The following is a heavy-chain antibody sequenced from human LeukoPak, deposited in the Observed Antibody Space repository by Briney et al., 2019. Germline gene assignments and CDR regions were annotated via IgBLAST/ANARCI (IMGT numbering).Heavy chain of an antibody. Sequence: PSETLSLTCAVYGVSFSGYYWSWIRQPPGKGLEWIGEINHSGSTNYNPSLKSRVTISVDTSKNQFSLKLSSVTAADTAVYYCARGPRRGYVPHAFDIWGQGTMVTVSS. CDR3: ARGPRRGYVPHAFDI. V-gene: IGHV4-34*01. CDR1: GVSFSGYY. J-gene: IGHJ3*02. D-gene: IGHD5-12*01. CDR2: INHSGST.